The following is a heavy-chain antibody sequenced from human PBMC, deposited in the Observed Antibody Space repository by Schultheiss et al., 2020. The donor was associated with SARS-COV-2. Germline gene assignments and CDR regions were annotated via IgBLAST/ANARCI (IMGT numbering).Heavy chain of an antibody. V-gene: IGHV4-59*01. Sequence: SETLSLTCAVHGGSFSGYYWSWIRQPPGKGLEWIGYIYYSGSTNYNPSLKSRVTISVDTSKNQFSLKLSSVTAADTAVYYCARARVSGSSHLHFDYWGQGTLVTVSS. D-gene: IGHD1-26*01. CDR3: ARARVSGSSHLHFDY. J-gene: IGHJ4*02. CDR1: GGSFSGYY. CDR2: IYYSGST.